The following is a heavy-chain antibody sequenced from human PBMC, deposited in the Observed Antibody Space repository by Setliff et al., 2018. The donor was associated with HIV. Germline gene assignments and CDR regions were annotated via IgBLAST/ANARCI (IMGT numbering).Heavy chain of an antibody. CDR3: ARAQGYCGGECYYHFDY. CDR1: GGTFSSHG. Sequence: SVKVSCKASGGTFSSHGISWVRQAPGQGLEWMGRIIPIFGTPNYAQKFQGRVTFTADKSTSRAYMELNSLRSEDTAVYYCARAQGYCGGECYYHFDYWGQGTLVTVSS. J-gene: IGHJ4*02. CDR2: IIPIFGTP. D-gene: IGHD2-21*01. V-gene: IGHV1-69*06.